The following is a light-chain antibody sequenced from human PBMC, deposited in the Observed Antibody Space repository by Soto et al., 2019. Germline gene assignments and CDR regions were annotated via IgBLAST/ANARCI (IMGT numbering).Light chain of an antibody. CDR2: EVS. Sequence: QSVLTQPASVSGSPGRSITISCTGTSSDVGGYKYVSWNQQHPGKAPKLMIYEVSNRPSGVSNRFSGSKSGNTASLTISGLQAEDEADYYCSSYTSSSTYVFGTGTKVTVL. V-gene: IGLV2-14*01. J-gene: IGLJ1*01. CDR1: SSDVGGYKY. CDR3: SSYTSSSTYV.